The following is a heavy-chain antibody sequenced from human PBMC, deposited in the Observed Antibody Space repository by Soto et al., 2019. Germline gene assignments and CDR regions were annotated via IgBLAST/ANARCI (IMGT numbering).Heavy chain of an antibody. V-gene: IGHV1-3*05. J-gene: IGHJ5*02. D-gene: IGHD7-27*01. CDR1: GYTFNIYA. Sequence: QVQLVQSGAEEKKPGASVKVSCKGSGYTFNIYAIHCVRQAPGQMLEWMGRINVGNGNTKYSQKFQRRVTITTDTSASPGYMDLYTLRSEDTAVYYCPIDPAGNVNWGFDAWGQGTLVTVFS. CDR3: PIDPAGNVNWGFDA. CDR2: INVGNGNT.